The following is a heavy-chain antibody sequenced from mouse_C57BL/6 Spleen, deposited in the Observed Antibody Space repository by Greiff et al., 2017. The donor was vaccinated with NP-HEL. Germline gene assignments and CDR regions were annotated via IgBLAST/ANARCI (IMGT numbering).Heavy chain of an antibody. Sequence: QVQLQQSGPGLVAPSQSLSITCTVSGFSLTSYAISWVRQPPGKGLEWLGVIWTGGGTNYNSALKSRLSISKDNSKSQVFLKMNSLQTDDTARYYCARDTLYDGYYNYAMDYWGQGTSVTVSS. CDR1: GFSLTSYA. CDR2: IWTGGGT. CDR3: ARDTLYDGYYNYAMDY. J-gene: IGHJ4*01. V-gene: IGHV2-9-1*01. D-gene: IGHD2-3*01.